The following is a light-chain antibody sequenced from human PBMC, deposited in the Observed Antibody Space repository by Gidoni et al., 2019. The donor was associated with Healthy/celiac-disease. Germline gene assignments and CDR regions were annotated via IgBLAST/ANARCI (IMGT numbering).Light chain of an antibody. V-gene: IGLV2-11*01. CDR2: DVS. Sequence: QSALTQPRSVSGSPGQSVPLSCTGTSSDVGGYNYVSWYQQHPGKAPKLLIYDVSKRPSGVPDRVSGSKSGNTASLTISGLQAEDEADYYCCSYAGSYTLVFGGGTKLTVL. CDR1: SSDVGGYNY. J-gene: IGLJ2*01. CDR3: CSYAGSYTLV.